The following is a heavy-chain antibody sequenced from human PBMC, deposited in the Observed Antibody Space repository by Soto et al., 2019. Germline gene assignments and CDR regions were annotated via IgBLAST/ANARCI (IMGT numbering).Heavy chain of an antibody. D-gene: IGHD3-3*01. CDR3: ANRPEYHDFWSGYYGA. CDR1: GYSFSTSW. Sequence: GESLKISCNGSGYSFSTSWIGWVRQMSGKGLEWMGTIYPSDSDTRYSPSFQGQVIIPADKSTSTAYLQWRSLKASDTAMYYCANRPEYHDFWSGYYGAWGQGTPVPVSS. V-gene: IGHV5-51*01. J-gene: IGHJ5*02. CDR2: IYPSDSDT.